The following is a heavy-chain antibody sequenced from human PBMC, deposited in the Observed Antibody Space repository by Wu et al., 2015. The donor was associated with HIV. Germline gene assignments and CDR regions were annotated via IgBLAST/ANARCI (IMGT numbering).Heavy chain of an antibody. V-gene: IGHV1-18*04. CDR3: AREVDTSLDLLVYYMDV. D-gene: IGHD5-18*01. CDR1: GFTFTSYY. J-gene: IGHJ6*03. Sequence: QVHLVQSGAEVRTPGASVKVSCMASGFTFTSYYIHWVRQAPGQGLEWMGWISAYNGNTNYAQKLQGRVTMTTDTSTSTAYMELRSLRSDDTATYFCAREVDTSLDLLVYYMDVWGKGTTVTVS. CDR2: ISAYNGNT.